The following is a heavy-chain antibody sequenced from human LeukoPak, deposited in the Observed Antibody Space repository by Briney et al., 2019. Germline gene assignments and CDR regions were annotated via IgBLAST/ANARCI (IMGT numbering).Heavy chain of an antibody. CDR2: ISYDGSNK. V-gene: IGHV3-30*18. CDR3: AKDSVALGYC. CDR1: GFTFSSYG. D-gene: IGHD5-12*01. J-gene: IGHJ4*02. Sequence: GGSLRLSCAASGFTFSSYGMHWVRQAPGKGLEWVAVISYDGSNKYYADSVKGRFTISRDNSKNTLYLQMNSLRAEDTAVYYCAKDSVALGYCWGQGTLVTVSS.